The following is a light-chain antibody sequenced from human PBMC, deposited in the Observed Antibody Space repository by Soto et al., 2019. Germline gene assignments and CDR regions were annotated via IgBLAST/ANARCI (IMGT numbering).Light chain of an antibody. CDR2: EVT. J-gene: IGLJ1*01. CDR3: SSFAGTNSFV. Sequence: QSALTQPASVSGSPGQSITISCTGTSSDIGRYNYVSWYQQRPGKAPKLIIYEVTRRPSGVPDRIFASKSDTTASLTVSGLQAEDEADYYCSSFAGTNSFVFGTGTKLTVL. CDR1: SSDIGRYNY. V-gene: IGLV2-8*01.